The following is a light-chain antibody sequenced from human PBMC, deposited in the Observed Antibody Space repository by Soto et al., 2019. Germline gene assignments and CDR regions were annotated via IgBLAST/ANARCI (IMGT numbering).Light chain of an antibody. Sequence: QSVLTQPPSASGSPGQSVTVSCTGTSSDVGGYDSVSWFQQHPDKAPKLMIYEVSKRPSGVPDRFSGSKSGNTASLTVSGLQAEDEADYYCSSYAGSDSLVFGGGTKLTVL. J-gene: IGLJ2*01. CDR3: SSYAGSDSLV. CDR1: SSDVGGYDS. CDR2: EVS. V-gene: IGLV2-8*01.